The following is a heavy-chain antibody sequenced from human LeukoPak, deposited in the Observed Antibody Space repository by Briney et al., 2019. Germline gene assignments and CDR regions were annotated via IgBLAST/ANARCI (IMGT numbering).Heavy chain of an antibody. J-gene: IGHJ4*02. CDR1: GGSISSGSYY. Sequence: PSQTLSLTCTVSGGSISSGSYYWSWIRPPAGMGLEWIGRIYTSGSTNYNPSLKSRVTISVDTSKNQFSLKLSSVTVADTAVYYCARAGPGTPGTFDYWGQGTLVTVSS. CDR3: ARAGPGTPGTFDY. D-gene: IGHD1-14*01. CDR2: IYTSGST. V-gene: IGHV4-61*02.